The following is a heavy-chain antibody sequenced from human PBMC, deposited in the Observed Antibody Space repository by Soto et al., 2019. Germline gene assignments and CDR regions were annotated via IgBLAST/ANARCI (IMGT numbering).Heavy chain of an antibody. CDR1: GFTFSSYA. CDR2: VSIGGST. Sequence: SVGSLRLSCAASGFTFSSYAMGWVRQGPGKGLEWVAVVSIGGSTHYADSVRGRFTISRDNSKNTLYLQMNRLRAEDTAVYYCARDEYSSSSAGWGYYYYYYGMDVWGQGTTVTVSS. J-gene: IGHJ6*02. CDR3: ARDEYSSSSAGWGYYYYYYGMDV. D-gene: IGHD6-6*01. V-gene: IGHV3-23*01.